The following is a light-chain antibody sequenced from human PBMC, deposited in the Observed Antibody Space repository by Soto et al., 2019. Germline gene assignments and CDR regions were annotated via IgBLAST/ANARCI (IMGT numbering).Light chain of an antibody. J-gene: IGKJ5*01. CDR1: ERIYSAY. V-gene: IGKV3-15*01. CDR2: GAS. CDR3: QQYYTWPLT. Sequence: EVVLTQSPGTLSLSRGERATLSCRASERIYSAYLGWYQQKPGQAPRLLIYGASSRATGIPVRFSGSGSGTEFTLTISSLQSEDFAVYYCQQYYTWPLTFGQGTRLEI.